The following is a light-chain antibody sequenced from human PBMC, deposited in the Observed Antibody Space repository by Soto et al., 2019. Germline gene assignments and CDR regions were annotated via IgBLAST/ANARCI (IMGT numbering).Light chain of an antibody. J-gene: IGLJ3*02. Sequence: QSVLPQPPSASGTPGQRVTISCSGSSSNIGSNYVYWYQHLPGTAPKLLIYRNDQRPSGVPDRFSGSKSGTSASLAISGLRSEDEAEYFCAAWDDSLSGFWVFGGGTKLTVL. CDR1: SSNIGSNY. V-gene: IGLV1-47*01. CDR2: RND. CDR3: AAWDDSLSGFWV.